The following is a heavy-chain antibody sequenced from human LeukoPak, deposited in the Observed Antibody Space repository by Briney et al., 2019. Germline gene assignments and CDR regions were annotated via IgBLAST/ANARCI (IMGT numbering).Heavy chain of an antibody. J-gene: IGHJ3*02. CDR2: ITYSGST. V-gene: IGHV4-59*01. D-gene: IGHD2-2*01. Sequence: SETLSLTCTVSGGSISSYYWSWIRQPPGKGLEWIGYITYSGSTNYNPSLKSRVTISLDTSKNQFSLKLSSVTAADTAVYYCARHGNIVVLPATSKAFDIWGQGTMVTVSS. CDR1: GGSISSYY. CDR3: ARHGNIVVLPATSKAFDI.